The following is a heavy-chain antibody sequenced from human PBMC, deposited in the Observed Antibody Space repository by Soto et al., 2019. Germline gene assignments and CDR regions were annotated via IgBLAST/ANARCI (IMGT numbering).Heavy chain of an antibody. CDR3: TRVPMVSYGEGTYGYFDS. Sequence: SETLSLTCAVHGGSFTGYYWSWIRQPPGKGLEWIGEISHSGSTNYNPSLKSRVTISLDTSKNQFSLNLTSVTAADTAFYYCTRVPMVSYGEGTYGYFDSWGQGTLVTVSS. CDR2: ISHSGST. D-gene: IGHD3-10*01. J-gene: IGHJ4*02. CDR1: GGSFTGYY. V-gene: IGHV4-34*01.